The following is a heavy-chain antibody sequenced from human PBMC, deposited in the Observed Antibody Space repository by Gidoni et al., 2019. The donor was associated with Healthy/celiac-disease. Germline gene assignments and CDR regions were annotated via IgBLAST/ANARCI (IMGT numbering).Heavy chain of an antibody. CDR1: GDTFTSYP. CDR2: INAGNGNT. CDR3: ARVPLKYYGSGRSPFDI. D-gene: IGHD3-10*01. Sequence: QVQLVQSGAEVTKPGASVTVYCKASGDTFTSYPMHWVRPDPGQRLEWMGWINAGNGNTKYSQKFQGRVTITRDTSASTAYMELSSLRSEDTAVYYCARVPLKYYGSGRSPFDIWGQGTMVTVSS. J-gene: IGHJ3*02. V-gene: IGHV1-3*01.